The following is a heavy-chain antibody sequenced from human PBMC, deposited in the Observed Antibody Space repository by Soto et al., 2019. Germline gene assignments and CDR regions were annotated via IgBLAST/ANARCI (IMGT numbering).Heavy chain of an antibody. Sequence: PGGSLRLSCAASGFTFSSYAMSWVRQAPGKGLEWVSAISSSGGSTYYADSVKGRFTISRDNAKNSLYLQMNSLRAEDTAVYYCARDVRPPRKSSSGAYWGQGTLVTVDS. D-gene: IGHD6-6*01. CDR1: GFTFSSYA. CDR3: ARDVRPPRKSSSGAY. V-gene: IGHV3-23*01. J-gene: IGHJ4*01. CDR2: ISSSGGST.